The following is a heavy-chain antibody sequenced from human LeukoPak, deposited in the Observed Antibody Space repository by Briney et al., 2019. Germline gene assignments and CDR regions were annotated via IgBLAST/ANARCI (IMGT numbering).Heavy chain of an antibody. J-gene: IGHJ6*02. CDR3: ARGSAAGTDYYYGMGV. V-gene: IGHV1-8*01. D-gene: IGHD6-13*01. CDR1: GYTFTSYD. CDR2: MNPNSGNT. Sequence: ASVKVSCKASGYTFTSYDINWVRQATGQGLEWMGWMNPNSGNTGYAQKFQGRVTMTRNTSISTAYMELSSLRSEDTAVYYCARGSAAGTDYYYGMGVWGQGTTVTVSS.